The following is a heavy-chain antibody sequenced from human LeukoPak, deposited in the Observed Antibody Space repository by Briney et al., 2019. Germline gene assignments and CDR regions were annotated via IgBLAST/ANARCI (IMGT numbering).Heavy chain of an antibody. D-gene: IGHD3-10*01. Sequence: GGSLRLSCAASGFTFSNYWMSWVRQAPGKGLEWVANIKQDGSEIYYVDSVKGRLTISRDNAKNSLYLQMNSLRAQDTAVYYCARGIKVWFGELLGGDFDIWGQGTMVTVSS. J-gene: IGHJ3*02. CDR2: IKQDGSEI. CDR3: ARGIKVWFGELLGGDFDI. CDR1: GFTFSNYW. V-gene: IGHV3-7*01.